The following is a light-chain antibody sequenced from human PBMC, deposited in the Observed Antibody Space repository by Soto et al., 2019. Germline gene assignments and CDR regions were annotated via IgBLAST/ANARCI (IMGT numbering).Light chain of an antibody. V-gene: IGLV4-69*01. CDR2: INYDGTH. J-gene: IGLJ3*02. Sequence: QLVLTQSPSASASLGASVKLTCTLSSGYSTYAIAWHQQQSEKGPRFLMKINYDGTHSKGDGFFDRFSGSSSGDERHLTISSLQSEDEADYYCQSLGTGIQVFGGGTKVTVL. CDR3: QSLGTGIQV. CDR1: SGYSTYA.